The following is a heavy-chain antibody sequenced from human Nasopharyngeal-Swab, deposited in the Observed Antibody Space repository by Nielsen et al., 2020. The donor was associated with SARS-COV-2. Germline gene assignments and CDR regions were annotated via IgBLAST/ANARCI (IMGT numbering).Heavy chain of an antibody. CDR3: ARESDYYDSSGSLGDAFDI. CDR1: GYSISSGYY. J-gene: IGHJ3*02. CDR2: IYHSGST. Sequence: SETLSLTCAVSGYSISSGYYWGWIRQPPGKGLEWIGSIYHSGSTNYNPSLKSRVTISVDTSKNQFSLKLSSVTAADTAVYYCARESDYYDSSGSLGDAFDIWGQGTMVTVSS. D-gene: IGHD3-22*01. V-gene: IGHV4-38-2*02.